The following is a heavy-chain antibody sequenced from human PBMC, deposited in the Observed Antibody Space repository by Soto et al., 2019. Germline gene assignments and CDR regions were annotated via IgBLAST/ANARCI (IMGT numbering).Heavy chain of an antibody. V-gene: IGHV1-18*01. CDR1: GYTFSSFG. CDR2: IYIDDT. J-gene: IGHJ4*02. D-gene: IGHD1-1*01. Sequence: QVQLVQSEVEVKKPGASVKVSCKASGYTFSSFGFSWMRQAPGQGLEWMGWIYIDDTKYAQNFQGRVTMTTDTSTSTVYMERRSLRSDDTAVYYCARDRDWNLDYWGQGTLVTVSS. CDR3: ARDRDWNLDY.